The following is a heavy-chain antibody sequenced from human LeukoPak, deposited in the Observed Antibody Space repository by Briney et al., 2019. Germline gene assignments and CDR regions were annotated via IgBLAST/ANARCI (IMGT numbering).Heavy chain of an antibody. D-gene: IGHD6-13*01. V-gene: IGHV3-7*01. CDR2: IKQDGSEK. CDR1: GFTFSNYW. J-gene: IGHJ6*02. Sequence: GGSLRLSCAASGFTFSNYWVSWVRQAPGKGLEWVANIKQDGSEKYYVDSVKGRFTISRDNAKNSLYLQMNSLRAEDTAVYYCARDGSSSWYWATKMFYYYGMDVWGQGTTVTVSS. CDR3: ARDGSSSWYWATKMFYYYGMDV.